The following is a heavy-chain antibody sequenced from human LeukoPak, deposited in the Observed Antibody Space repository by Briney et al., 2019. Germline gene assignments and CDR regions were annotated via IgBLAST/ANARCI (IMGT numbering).Heavy chain of an antibody. D-gene: IGHD2-2*01. CDR1: GFTFDDYG. CDR3: ARVDTGYCSSTSCYGPGDY. V-gene: IGHV3-20*04. CDR2: INWNGGST. Sequence: RSGGSLRLSCAVSGFTFDDYGMSWVRQVPGKGLEWVSGINWNGGSTGYADSVKGRFTISRDNAKNSLYLQMNSLRAEDTAVYYCARVDTGYCSSTSCYGPGDYWGQGTLVTVSS. J-gene: IGHJ4*02.